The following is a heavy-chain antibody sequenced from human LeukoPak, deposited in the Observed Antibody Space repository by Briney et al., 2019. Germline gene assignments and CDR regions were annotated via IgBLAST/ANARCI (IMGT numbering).Heavy chain of an antibody. D-gene: IGHD2-15*01. J-gene: IGHJ3*02. Sequence: PSETLSLTCNVSGSSITAFYWSWIRQSPGKGLEWIGSFQYSGNSYYNPSLKSRVTISVDKSKNQFSLKLSSVTAADTAVYYCARGQLVVVVAATNEWGAFDIWGQGTMVTVSS. CDR1: GSSITAFY. CDR3: ARGQLVVVVAATNEWGAFDI. CDR2: FQYSGNS. V-gene: IGHV4-59*12.